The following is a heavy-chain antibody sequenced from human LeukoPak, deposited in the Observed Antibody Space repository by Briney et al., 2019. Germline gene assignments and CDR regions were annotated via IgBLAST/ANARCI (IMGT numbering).Heavy chain of an antibody. Sequence: GGSLRLSCAASGFTFSSYSMNWVRQAPGEGLEWVSSISSSSSYIYYADSVKGRFTISRDNAKNSLYLQMNSLRADDTAVYYCARDPGDAEYFQHWGQGTLVTVSS. CDR2: ISSSSSYI. CDR1: GFTFSSYS. CDR3: ARDPGDAEYFQH. D-gene: IGHD3-10*01. V-gene: IGHV3-21*01. J-gene: IGHJ1*01.